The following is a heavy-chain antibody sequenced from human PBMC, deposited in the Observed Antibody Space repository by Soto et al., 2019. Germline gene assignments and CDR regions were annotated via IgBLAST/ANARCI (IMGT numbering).Heavy chain of an antibody. Sequence: ASVKVSCKASGYTFTSYDINWVRQATGQGLEWMGWMNPNSGNTGYAQKFQGRVTMTRNTSISTAYMELSSLRSEDTAVYYCARSLIDVVVPAATLNWGQGTLVTVSS. CDR2: MNPNSGNT. D-gene: IGHD2-2*01. V-gene: IGHV1-8*01. CDR3: ARSLIDVVVPAATLN. CDR1: GYTFTSYD. J-gene: IGHJ4*02.